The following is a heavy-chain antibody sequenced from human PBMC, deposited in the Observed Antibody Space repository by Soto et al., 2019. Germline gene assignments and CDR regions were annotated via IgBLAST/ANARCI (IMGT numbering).Heavy chain of an antibody. D-gene: IGHD3-10*01. V-gene: IGHV2-70*01. J-gene: IGHJ6*02. CDR3: ARIITMVRGGISDYYYYGMDV. CDR2: IDWDDDK. Sequence: SGPTLVNPTQTLTLTCTFSGFSLSTSGMCVSWIRQPPGKALEWLALIDWDDDKYYSTSLKTRLTISKDTSKNQVVLTMTNMDPVDTATYYCARIITMVRGGISDYYYYGMDVWGQGTTVTVSS. CDR1: GFSLSTSGMC.